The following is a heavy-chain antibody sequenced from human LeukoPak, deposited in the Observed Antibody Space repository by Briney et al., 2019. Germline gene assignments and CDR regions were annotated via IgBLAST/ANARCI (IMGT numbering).Heavy chain of an antibody. CDR3: ARSTSVHYLFDY. Sequence: GESLKISCKGSGYSFISYSIGWVRQLPGKGLEWMGIIYAGDSDTRYSPSFQGQVTKSVDKSITTAYLQWSSLKASDTAMYFCARSTSVHYLFDYWGQGTLVTVSS. D-gene: IGHD3-10*01. CDR1: GYSFISYS. V-gene: IGHV5-51*01. J-gene: IGHJ4*02. CDR2: IYAGDSDT.